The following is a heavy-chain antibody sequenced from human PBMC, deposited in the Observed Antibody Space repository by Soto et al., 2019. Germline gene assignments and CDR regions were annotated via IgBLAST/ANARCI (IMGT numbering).Heavy chain of an antibody. Sequence: LSLTCTVSGGSISSSSYYWGWIRQPPGKGLEWIGSIYYSGSTYYNPSLKSRVTISVDTSKNQFSLKLSSVTAADTAVYYCARHGAWLQLNFDYWGQGTLVTVSS. CDR2: IYYSGST. CDR3: ARHGAWLQLNFDY. D-gene: IGHD5-12*01. J-gene: IGHJ4*02. V-gene: IGHV4-39*01. CDR1: GGSISSSSYY.